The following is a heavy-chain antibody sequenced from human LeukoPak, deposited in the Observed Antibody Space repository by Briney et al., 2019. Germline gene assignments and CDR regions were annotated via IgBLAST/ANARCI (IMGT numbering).Heavy chain of an antibody. CDR2: IYHSGST. CDR3: ARGSLLEWLSYFDY. D-gene: IGHD3-3*01. J-gene: IGHJ4*02. Sequence: PSETLSLTCAVSGYPISSGYYWGWIRQPPGKGLEWIGSIYHSGSTYYNPSLKSRVTISVDTSKNQFSLKLSSVTAADTAVYYCARGSLLEWLSYFDYWGQGTLVTVSS. CDR1: GYPISSGYY. V-gene: IGHV4-38-2*01.